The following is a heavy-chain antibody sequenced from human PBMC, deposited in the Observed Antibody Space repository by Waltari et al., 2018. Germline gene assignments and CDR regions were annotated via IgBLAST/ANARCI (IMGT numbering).Heavy chain of an antibody. J-gene: IGHJ4*02. CDR2: IYHSGST. Sequence: QVQLQESGPGLVQPSETLSLTCAVSGYSIIRGYYWGWIRQPPGKGLEWIGSIYHSGSTYYNPSLKSRVTISVDTSKNQFSLKLSSVTAADTAVYYCARTSMVQGVTYYFDYWGQGTLVTVSS. CDR1: GYSIIRGYY. V-gene: IGHV4-38-2*01. D-gene: IGHD3-10*01. CDR3: ARTSMVQGVTYYFDY.